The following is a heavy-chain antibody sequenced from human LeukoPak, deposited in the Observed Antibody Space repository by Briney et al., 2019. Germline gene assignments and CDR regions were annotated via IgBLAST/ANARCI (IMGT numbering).Heavy chain of an antibody. Sequence: GASVKVSCKASGYAFNAYHLHWVRQVPGQGPEWLGWINIYSGDTKYSQKFEGRVSMTRDTSVTTAYMDLYSLTSDDTAVYYCARARLRLRFLQWTKPDNWFDSWGQGPLVTVSS. CDR1: GYAFNAYH. D-gene: IGHD3-3*01. CDR2: INIYSGDT. V-gene: IGHV1-2*02. CDR3: ARARLRLRFLQWTKPDNWFDS. J-gene: IGHJ5*01.